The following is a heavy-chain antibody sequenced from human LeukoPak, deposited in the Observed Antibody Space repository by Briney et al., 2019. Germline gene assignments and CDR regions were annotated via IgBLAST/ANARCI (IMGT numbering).Heavy chain of an antibody. CDR2: MNPNSGNT. CDR1: GYTFTSYD. D-gene: IGHD3-10*01. Sequence: GASVKVSCKASGYTFTSYDINWVRQATGQGLEWMGWMNPNSGNTGYAQKFQGRVTMTRNTSISTAYMELSSLRSEDTAVYYCARVFEGITMVRGVTNYYYYMDVWGKGTTVTVSS. CDR3: ARVFEGITMVRGVTNYYYYMDV. J-gene: IGHJ6*03. V-gene: IGHV1-8*01.